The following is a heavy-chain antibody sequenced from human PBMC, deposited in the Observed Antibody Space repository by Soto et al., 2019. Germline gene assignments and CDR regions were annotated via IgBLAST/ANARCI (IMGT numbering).Heavy chain of an antibody. Sequence: SETLSLTCIVSGGSLISYYWSWIRQPPGKGLEWLGHISYSGDTNYNPSLKSRVTMSVDTSTNRFSLQMTSVTDADTAMYYCARLGAYCQSLDPWGPGTLVTVSS. J-gene: IGHJ5*02. CDR2: ISYSGDT. V-gene: IGHV4-59*08. CDR3: ARLGAYCQSLDP. CDR1: GGSLISYY. D-gene: IGHD2-21*01.